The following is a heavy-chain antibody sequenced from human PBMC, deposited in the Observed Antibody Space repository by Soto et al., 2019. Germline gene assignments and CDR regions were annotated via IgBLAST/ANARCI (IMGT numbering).Heavy chain of an antibody. CDR2: IYHSGST. Sequence: SETLSLTCAVSGGSISSGGYSWSWIRQPPGKGLEWIGYIYHSGSTYYNPSLKSRVTISVDRSKNQFSLKLSSVTAADTAVYYCARVLNYYDSSGYYTRAWYYYYSMDVWGQGTTVTVSS. CDR1: GGSISSGGYS. CDR3: ARVLNYYDSSGYYTRAWYYYYSMDV. D-gene: IGHD3-22*01. J-gene: IGHJ6*02. V-gene: IGHV4-30-2*01.